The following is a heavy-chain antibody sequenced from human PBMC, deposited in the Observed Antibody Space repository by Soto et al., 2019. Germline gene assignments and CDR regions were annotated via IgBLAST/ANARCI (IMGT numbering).Heavy chain of an antibody. J-gene: IGHJ4*02. CDR1: GGSISSGGYY. CDR3: ASSIAVAATFDY. Sequence: SETLSLTCTVSGGSISSGGYYWSWIRQHPGKGLEWIGYIYYSGSTYYNPSLKSRVTISVDTSKNQFSLKPSSVTAADTAVYYCASSIAVAATFDYWGQGTLVTVSS. V-gene: IGHV4-31*03. D-gene: IGHD6-19*01. CDR2: IYYSGST.